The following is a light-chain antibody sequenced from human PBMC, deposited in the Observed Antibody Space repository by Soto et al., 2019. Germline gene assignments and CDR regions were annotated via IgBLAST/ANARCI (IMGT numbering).Light chain of an antibody. J-gene: IGKJ2*01. V-gene: IGKV1-33*01. Sequence: DLQMTQSPSSLSASVGDRGTITCQASLDIDLYLNWYRQKPGKAPNLLIYDASNLETGGASMFSGGGSGTDFTFTSDSLQPEYTATYYCQQYDTPPYTFGQGTKLEIK. CDR2: DAS. CDR3: QQYDTPPYT. CDR1: LDIDLY.